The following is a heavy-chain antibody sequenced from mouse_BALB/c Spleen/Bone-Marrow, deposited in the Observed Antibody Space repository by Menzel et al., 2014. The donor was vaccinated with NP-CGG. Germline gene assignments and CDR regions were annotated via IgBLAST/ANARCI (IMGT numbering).Heavy chain of an antibody. CDR1: GFNIKDTY. J-gene: IGHJ3*01. V-gene: IGHV14-3*02. Sequence: EVKLQESGAELVKPGASVKLSCTASGFNIKDTYMHWVKQRPEQGLGWIGRIDPANGNTKYDPKFQGKATITADTSSNTAYLQLSSLTSEDTAVYYCAMYYYGSSLFAYWGQGTLVTVSA. D-gene: IGHD1-1*01. CDR3: AMYYYGSSLFAY. CDR2: IDPANGNT.